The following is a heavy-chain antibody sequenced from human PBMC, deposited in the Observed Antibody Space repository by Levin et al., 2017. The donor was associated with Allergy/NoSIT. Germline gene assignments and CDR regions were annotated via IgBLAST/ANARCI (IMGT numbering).Heavy chain of an antibody. Sequence: ASVKVSCKASGATFTTYAFSWVRQAPGQGLEWMGGIIPIFGTTKNAPRFRGRVSITADESTTTVFMELSGLTSDDTAVYFCAREHPQSRNYDVLTGYSHWGQGTLVTVSS. D-gene: IGHD3-9*01. CDR1: GATFTTYA. J-gene: IGHJ4*02. CDR3: AREHPQSRNYDVLTGYSH. V-gene: IGHV1-69*13. CDR2: IIPIFGTT.